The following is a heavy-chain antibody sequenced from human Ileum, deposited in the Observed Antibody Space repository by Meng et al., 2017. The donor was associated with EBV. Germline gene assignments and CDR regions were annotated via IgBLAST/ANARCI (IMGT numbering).Heavy chain of an antibody. J-gene: IGHJ1*01. CDR1: GEPITIHNW. CDR2: IPHRGSS. V-gene: IGHV4-4*02. CDR3: LRGSGGSV. D-gene: IGHD3-10*01. Sequence: SGPAPVKPSEPLSPACAVSGEPITIHNWCSWVRPPPGTGMGGIGEIPHRGSSAYNPSLKSRVSMSIDKSKNQFSLKLTSVTAADTAVYHCLRGSGGSVWGQGTLVTVSS.